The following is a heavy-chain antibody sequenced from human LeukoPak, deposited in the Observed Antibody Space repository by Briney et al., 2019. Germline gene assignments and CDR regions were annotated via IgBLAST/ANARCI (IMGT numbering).Heavy chain of an antibody. CDR1: GGSISSYY. J-gene: IGHJ3*02. V-gene: IGHV4-59*12. CDR2: IYYSGST. CDR3: ARYCSSTSCYTQAFDI. D-gene: IGHD2-2*02. Sequence: SETLSLTCTVSGGSISSYYWSWIRQPPGKGLEWIGYIYYSGSTNYNPSLKSRVTISVDTSKNQFSLKLSSETAADTAVYYCARYCSSTSCYTQAFDIWGQGTMVTVSS.